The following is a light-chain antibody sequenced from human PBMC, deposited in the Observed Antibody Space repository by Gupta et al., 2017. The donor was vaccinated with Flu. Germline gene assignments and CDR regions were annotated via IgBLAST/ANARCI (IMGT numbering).Light chain of an antibody. V-gene: IGLV7-43*01. CDR1: TGTVTTTYS. Sequence: QPVVTQEPSLTGSPGGTVTPTCASSTGTVTTTYSPNWFQLKPGQALRALIYSTNNKHSWTPARFSGSLLGGKAALTLSGVQAEDEADYYCRLYYGGNWVFGGGTKLTVL. CDR3: RLYYGGNWV. CDR2: STN. J-gene: IGLJ3*02.